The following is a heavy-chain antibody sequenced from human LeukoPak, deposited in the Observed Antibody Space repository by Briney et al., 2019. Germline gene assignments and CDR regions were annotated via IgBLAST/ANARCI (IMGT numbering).Heavy chain of an antibody. V-gene: IGHV4-34*01. CDR3: ARDGNNWDSRRGYYYYYMDV. J-gene: IGHJ6*03. CDR1: GGSFSGYY. D-gene: IGHD1/OR15-1a*01. CDR2: INHSGST. Sequence: KPSETLSLTCAVYGGSFSGYYWSWIRQPPGKGLEWIGEINHSGSTNYNPSLKSRVTISVDTSKNQFSLKLSSVTAADTAVYYCARDGNNWDSRRGYYYYYMDVWGKGTTVTVSS.